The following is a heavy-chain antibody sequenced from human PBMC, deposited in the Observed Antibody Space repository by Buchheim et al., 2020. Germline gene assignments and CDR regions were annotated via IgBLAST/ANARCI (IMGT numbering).Heavy chain of an antibody. CDR2: IKQDGSEK. CDR3: ARTYCSSTSCYPYYFDY. V-gene: IGHV3-7*01. D-gene: IGHD2-2*01. CDR1: GFTFSSYW. Sequence: EVQLVESGGGLVQPGGSLRLSCAASGFTFSSYWMSWVRQAPGKGLEWMANIKQDGSEKYYVDSVKGRFTISRDNAKNSLYLQMNSLRAEDTAVYYCARTYCSSTSCYPYYFDYWGQGTL. J-gene: IGHJ4*02.